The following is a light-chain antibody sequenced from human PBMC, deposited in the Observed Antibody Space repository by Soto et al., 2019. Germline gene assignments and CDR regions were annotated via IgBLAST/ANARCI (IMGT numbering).Light chain of an antibody. Sequence: QSVLTQPPSASGTPGQRITISCSGSSSNIGRDYVYWFQQLPGTAPKLLIYRNNQRPSGVTDRFSASKSGTSASLAISGLRSEDDADYYCVAWDDSLSGWVFGGGTKVTVL. J-gene: IGLJ3*02. CDR1: SSNIGRDY. CDR2: RNN. V-gene: IGLV1-47*01. CDR3: VAWDDSLSGWV.